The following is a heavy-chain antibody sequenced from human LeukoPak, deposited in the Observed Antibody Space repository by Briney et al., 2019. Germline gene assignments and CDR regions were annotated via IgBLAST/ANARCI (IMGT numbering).Heavy chain of an antibody. CDR1: GFTFDDYA. J-gene: IGHJ4*02. CDR3: AKDMRDLPDY. Sequence: RTGGSLRLSCAASGFTFDDYAMQWVRQAPGKGLEWVSLISWDGGSTYYADSVKGRFTISRDNSTNSLYLQMNSLRAEDTALYYCAKDMRDLPDYWGQGTLVTVSS. CDR2: ISWDGGST. V-gene: IGHV3-43D*04.